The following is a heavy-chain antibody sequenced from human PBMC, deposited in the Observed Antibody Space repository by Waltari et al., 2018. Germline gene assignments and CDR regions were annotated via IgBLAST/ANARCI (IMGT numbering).Heavy chain of an antibody. V-gene: IGHV1-18*01. J-gene: IGHJ4*02. CDR3: ARDKWADIVASLDY. CDR1: GYTFTSYG. Sequence: QVQLVQSGAEVKKPGASVKVSCKASGYTFTSYGISWVRQAPGQGLEWMGWISAYNGNTNYAHELQGRVTMTTDTATSTAYMELRSLRSDDTAVYDCARDKWADIVASLDYWGQGTLVTVSS. D-gene: IGHD5-12*01. CDR2: ISAYNGNT.